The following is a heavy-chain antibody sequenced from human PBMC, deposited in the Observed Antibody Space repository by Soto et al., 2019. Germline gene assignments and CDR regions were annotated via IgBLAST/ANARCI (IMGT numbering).Heavy chain of an antibody. Sequence: GGSLRRSCEASGFTLTSFWMTWVRQAPGKGLEWVANIQQDGSERYYVDSVKGRFTISRDNTKNSMYLQMNSLRVEDTALYYCVXAAPYVDLWRGYQPLDLWGQGTLVTVSS. CDR1: GFTLTSFW. V-gene: IGHV3-7*03. CDR3: VXAAPYVDLWRGYQPLDL. D-gene: IGHD3-3*01. J-gene: IGHJ5*02. CDR2: IQQDGSER.